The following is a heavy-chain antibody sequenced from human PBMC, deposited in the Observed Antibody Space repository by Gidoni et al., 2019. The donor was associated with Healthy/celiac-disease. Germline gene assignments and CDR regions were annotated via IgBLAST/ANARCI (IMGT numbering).Heavy chain of an antibody. J-gene: IGHJ4*02. CDR2: ISGSGGST. D-gene: IGHD3-16*01. CDR3: AKDSLRSQDPYYFDY. CDR1: GFTFSSYA. V-gene: IGHV3-23*01. Sequence: EVQLLESGGGLVQPGGSLRLPCAASGFTFSSYAMSWVRQAPGKGLEWVSAISGSGGSTYYADSVKGRFTISRDNSKNTLYLQMNSLRAEDTAVYYCAKDSLRSQDPYYFDYWGQGTLVTVSS.